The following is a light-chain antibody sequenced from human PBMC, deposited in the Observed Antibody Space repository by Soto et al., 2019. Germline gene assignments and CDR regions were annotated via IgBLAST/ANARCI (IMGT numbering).Light chain of an antibody. Sequence: QSVLTQPPSVSGAPGQRDTISCTGSSSNIGAGYDVHWYQQLPGTAPKLLIYGNSNRPSGVPDRFSGSKSGTSASLAITGLQAEDEADYYCQSYDSSLSGWGVFGGGTQLTVL. CDR3: QSYDSSLSGWGV. CDR1: SSNIGAGYD. V-gene: IGLV1-40*01. J-gene: IGLJ2*01. CDR2: GNS.